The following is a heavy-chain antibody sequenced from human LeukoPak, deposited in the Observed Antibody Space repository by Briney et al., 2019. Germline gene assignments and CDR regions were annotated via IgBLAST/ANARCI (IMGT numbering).Heavy chain of an antibody. D-gene: IGHD5-18*01. CDR2: IYYSGST. CDR1: GGSITSHY. V-gene: IGHV4-59*11. J-gene: IGHJ4*02. Sequence: SETLSLTCTVSGGSITSHYWSWVRQPPGKGLEWIGYIYYSGSTYYNPSLKSRVTISVDTSKNQFSLKLSSVTAADTAVYYCARGDTATTNFDYWGQGTLVTVSS. CDR3: ARGDTATTNFDY.